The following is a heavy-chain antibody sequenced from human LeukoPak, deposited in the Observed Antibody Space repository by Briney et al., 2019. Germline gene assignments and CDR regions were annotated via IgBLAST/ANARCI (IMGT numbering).Heavy chain of an antibody. Sequence: SVKVSRKASGGTFSSYAISWVRRAPGQGLEWMGRIIPILGVANYAQKFQGRVTITADKSPSTAYMELSSLRSEDTAVYDCASGYIVVVPAAIPNYHYYGMDVWGQGTTVTVSS. J-gene: IGHJ6*01. CDR1: GGTFSSYA. CDR3: ASGYIVVVPAAIPNYHYYGMDV. CDR2: IIPILGVA. V-gene: IGHV1-69*04. D-gene: IGHD2-2*02.